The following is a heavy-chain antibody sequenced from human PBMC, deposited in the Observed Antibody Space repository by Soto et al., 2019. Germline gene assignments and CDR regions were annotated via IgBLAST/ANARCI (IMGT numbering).Heavy chain of an antibody. V-gene: IGHV1-69*01. CDR3: ARGSDYVWGSYRYSRAWYFDL. CDR2: IIPIFGTA. CDR1: GGTFSSYA. D-gene: IGHD3-16*02. J-gene: IGHJ2*01. Sequence: QVQLVQSGAEVKKPGSSVKVSCKASGGTFSSYAISWVRQAPGQGLEWMGGIIPIFGTANYAQKFQGRVTITADESKSTAYMELSSLRSEDTAVYYCARGSDYVWGSYRYSRAWYFDLWGRGTLVTVSS.